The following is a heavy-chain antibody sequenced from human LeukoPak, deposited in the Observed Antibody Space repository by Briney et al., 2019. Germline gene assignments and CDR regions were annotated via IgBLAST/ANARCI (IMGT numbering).Heavy chain of an antibody. CDR1: GFTFSDYH. CDR3: ARPDSGSTWNDAFDM. CDR2: ISGSGGTL. J-gene: IGHJ3*02. Sequence: SGGSLRLSCAVSGFTFSDYHMTWIRQAPGKGLEWVSYISGSGGTLDYADSVKGRFTISRDNAKNSLYLQMNSLRAEDTAVYYCARPDSGSTWNDAFDMWGQGTMVTVSS. V-gene: IGHV3-11*01. D-gene: IGHD6-13*01.